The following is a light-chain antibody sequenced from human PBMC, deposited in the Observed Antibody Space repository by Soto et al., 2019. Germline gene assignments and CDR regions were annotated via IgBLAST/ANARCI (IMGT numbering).Light chain of an antibody. CDR3: QQYNNWPRQFT. CDR1: QSVSSN. CDR2: GAS. J-gene: IGKJ4*01. V-gene: IGKV3-15*01. Sequence: EVGCTQTQTTLSVSPGEIATLSGRAIQSVSSNLAWYQQKVGQAPRLLMYGASVRATGVPTRFSGSGSGTVFTLPISSLQSEDFAVYFCQQYNNWPRQFTFVGGTKVDIK.